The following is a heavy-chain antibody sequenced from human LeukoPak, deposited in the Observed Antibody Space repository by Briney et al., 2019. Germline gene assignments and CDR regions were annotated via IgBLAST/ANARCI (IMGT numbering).Heavy chain of an antibody. J-gene: IGHJ4*02. V-gene: IGHV4-59*02. CDR2: IYHSGNT. Sequence: SETLSLTCTVSGGSVSSYYWSWIRQPPGKGLEWIGYIYHSGNTNYNPSLKSRVTISVDTSKNQFSLTLRSVTAADTAVYYCARDTINGANDYWGQGTLVTVSS. CDR1: GGSVSSYY. D-gene: IGHD2-8*01. CDR3: ARDTINGANDY.